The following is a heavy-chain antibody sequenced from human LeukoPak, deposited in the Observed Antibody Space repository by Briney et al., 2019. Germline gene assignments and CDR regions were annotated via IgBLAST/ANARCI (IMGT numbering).Heavy chain of an antibody. CDR2: ISNNADRT. CDR3: VKGLVLADDYFDP. D-gene: IGHD3-16*01. V-gene: IGHV3-64D*09. CDR1: GFTFSSDA. Sequence: GGSLRLSCSASGFTFSSDAMHWVHQAPGKGLEYVSGISNNADRTYYADSVKGRFTISRDNSKNTLYLQMSSLRPEDTAVYYCVKGLVLADDYFDPWGQGTLVTVSS. J-gene: IGHJ5*02.